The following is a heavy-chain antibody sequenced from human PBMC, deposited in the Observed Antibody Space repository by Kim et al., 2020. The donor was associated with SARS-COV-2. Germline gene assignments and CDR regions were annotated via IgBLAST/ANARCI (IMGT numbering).Heavy chain of an antibody. CDR2: ISGSGGST. D-gene: IGHD3-10*01. Sequence: GGSLRLSCAASGFTFSSYAMSWVRQAPGKGLEWVSAISGSGGSTYYADSVKGRFTISRDNSKNTLYLQMNSLRAEDTAVYYCAKASHYYGSGSYYNAHPYYYYGMDVWGQGTTVTVSS. J-gene: IGHJ6*02. V-gene: IGHV3-23*01. CDR1: GFTFSSYA. CDR3: AKASHYYGSGSYYNAHPYYYYGMDV.